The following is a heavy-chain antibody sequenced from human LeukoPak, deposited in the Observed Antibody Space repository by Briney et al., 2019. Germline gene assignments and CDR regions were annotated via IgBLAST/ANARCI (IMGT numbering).Heavy chain of an antibody. CDR3: ARAAVEMATYYYMDV. CDR2: IIPIFGTA. J-gene: IGHJ6*03. V-gene: IGHV1-69*05. D-gene: IGHD5-24*01. CDR1: GYTFTSYD. Sequence: ASVKVSCKASGYTFTSYDINWVRQAPGQGLEWMGGIIPIFGTANYAQKFQGRVTITTDESTSTAYMELSSLRSEDTAVYYCARAAVEMATYYYMDVWGKGTTVTVSS.